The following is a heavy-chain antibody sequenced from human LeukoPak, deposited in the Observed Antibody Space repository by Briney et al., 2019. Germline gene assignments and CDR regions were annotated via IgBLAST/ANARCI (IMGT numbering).Heavy chain of an antibody. Sequence: PGGSLRLSCEASGFTFSDYWMHWVRQAPGKGLVWVSRINLDGSGTTYADSVKGRFTVSRDNAENTLYLQMDSLRADDTAVYYCARDFEGRSTLRAHYWGRGTLVTVAS. J-gene: IGHJ4*02. CDR3: ARDFEGRSTLRAHY. CDR2: INLDGSGT. D-gene: IGHD2-2*01. CDR1: GFTFSDYW. V-gene: IGHV3-74*03.